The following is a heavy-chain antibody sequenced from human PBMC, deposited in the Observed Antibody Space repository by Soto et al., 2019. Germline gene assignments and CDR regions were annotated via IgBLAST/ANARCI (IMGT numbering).Heavy chain of an antibody. Sequence: QVQLQESGPGLVKPSGTLSLTCAVSGGSMSRSYWWTWLRQSPGKGLEWLGEINESGEYNYAPSFSRRVTMSVVKSKHQFSVMLTSEPAADTAIYYCARVGSGWYATLDYWGQGTLVTVSS. D-gene: IGHD6-19*01. CDR3: ARVGSGWYATLDY. J-gene: IGHJ4*02. CDR1: GGSMSRSYW. V-gene: IGHV4-4*02. CDR2: INESGEY.